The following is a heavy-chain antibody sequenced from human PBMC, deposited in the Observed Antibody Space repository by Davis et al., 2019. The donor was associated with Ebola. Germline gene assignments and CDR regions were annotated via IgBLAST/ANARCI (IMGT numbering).Heavy chain of an antibody. V-gene: IGHV3-7*03. J-gene: IGHJ4*02. CDR1: GFTFSSYW. D-gene: IGHD4-17*01. CDR2: IKQDGSEK. Sequence: GESLKISCAASGFTFSSYWMSWVRQAPGKGLEWVANIKQDGSEKYYVDSVKGRFTISRDNAKNSLYLQMNSLRAEDTAVNYCAEHSDYGDLTHWGQGTLVTVSS. CDR3: AEHSDYGDLTH.